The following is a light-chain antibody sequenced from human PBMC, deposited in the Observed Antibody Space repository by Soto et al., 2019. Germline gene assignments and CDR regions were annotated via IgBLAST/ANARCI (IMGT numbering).Light chain of an antibody. CDR2: GAS. V-gene: IGKV3-15*01. CDR1: QSVSSY. CDR3: QQYNNWPRT. J-gene: IGKJ1*01. Sequence: EILMTPSPATLSVSPGERVTLSCRASQSVSSYLAWYQQKPGQPPRLLIYGASTRATGIPARFSGSGSGTEFTPTIGSLQSEDFAVYYCQQYNNWPRTFGQGTKVDIK.